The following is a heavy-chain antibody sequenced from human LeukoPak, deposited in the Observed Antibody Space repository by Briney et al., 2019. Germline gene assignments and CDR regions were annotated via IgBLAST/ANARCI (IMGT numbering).Heavy chain of an antibody. D-gene: IGHD3-22*01. V-gene: IGHV1-46*01. Sequence: ASVKVSCKTSGDTFTNYWVHWVRQAPGQGLQWMGFINAGGGATTYAQNFQGRVTMTRDTSSSTVYLDLSSLRSEDTAVCYCARGVYYYHSGGYYDYDYWGQGTLVTVSS. J-gene: IGHJ4*02. CDR3: ARGVYYYHSGGYYDYDY. CDR2: INAGGGAT. CDR1: GDTFTNYW.